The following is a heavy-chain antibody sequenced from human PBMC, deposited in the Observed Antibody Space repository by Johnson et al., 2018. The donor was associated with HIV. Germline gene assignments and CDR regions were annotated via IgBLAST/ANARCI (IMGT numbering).Heavy chain of an antibody. Sequence: QVQLVESGGGVVQPGRSLRLSCAASGFAFSNFGMHWVRQAQGKGLEWVAVTSYDGSNKYYADSVKGRFTISRDNSKNTLYLQMNSLRAEDTAVYYCAKSGLFVLVVYAPDVFDIWGQGTMVTVSS. J-gene: IGHJ3*02. V-gene: IGHV3-30*18. D-gene: IGHD2-8*02. CDR3: AKSGLFVLVVYAPDVFDI. CDR1: GFAFSNFG. CDR2: TSYDGSNK.